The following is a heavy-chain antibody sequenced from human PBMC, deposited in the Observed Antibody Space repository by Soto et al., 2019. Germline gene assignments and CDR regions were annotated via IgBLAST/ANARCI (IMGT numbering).Heavy chain of an antibody. J-gene: IGHJ4*02. V-gene: IGHV1-18*01. CDR3: ARSRPPYYYGSGSTAFDY. CDR2: ISAYNGNT. CDR1: GYTFTSYG. D-gene: IGHD3-10*01. Sequence: QVQLVQSGAEVKKPGASVKVSCKASGYTFTSYGISWVRQAPGQGLEWMGWISAYNGNTNYAQKLQGRVTMTTDTSTSTAYMELRSLRSDDTAVYYCARSRPPYYYGSGSTAFDYWGQGTLVTVSS.